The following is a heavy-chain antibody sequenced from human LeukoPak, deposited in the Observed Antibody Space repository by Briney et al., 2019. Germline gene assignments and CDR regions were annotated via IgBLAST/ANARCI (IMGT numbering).Heavy chain of an antibody. V-gene: IGHV4-59*08. CDR1: GGSISGDH. CDR3: ARRNDFAI. CDR2: IYYSGNT. Sequence: PSETLSLTCTVSGGSISGDHWHWIRQPPGKGLEWIGYIYYSGNTNYNPSLKSRVTISIDTSKNQFSLKLTSVTAADTAVYYCARRNDFAIWGQGTMVTVSS. J-gene: IGHJ3*02.